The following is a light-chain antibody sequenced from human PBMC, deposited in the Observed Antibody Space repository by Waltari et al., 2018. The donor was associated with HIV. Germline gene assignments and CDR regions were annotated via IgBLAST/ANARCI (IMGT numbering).Light chain of an antibody. CDR1: TSNVRNNY. CDR3: AVWDDRLGGRL. Sequence: QSVLAQPRSVSGTPGQTVNISCSGSTSNVRNNYVYWYQQVTGVAPKLLIYVNNQRPSGVPARFSGSKSGTSASLAISGLRTEDEADYYCAVWDDRLGGRLFGGGTKVTVL. J-gene: IGLJ2*01. V-gene: IGLV1-47*01. CDR2: VNN.